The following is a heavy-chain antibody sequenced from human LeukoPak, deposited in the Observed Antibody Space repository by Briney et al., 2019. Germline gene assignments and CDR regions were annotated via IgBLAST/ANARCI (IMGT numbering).Heavy chain of an antibody. V-gene: IGHV3-7*01. D-gene: IGHD6-13*01. CDR1: GFTFSTYW. J-gene: IGHJ4*02. CDR3: AKPIGIAAADYFDY. CDR2: MRRDGNEI. Sequence: GGSLRLSCSASGFTFSTYWMSWVRQAPGKGLEWVANMRRDGNEIYYLDSVRGRFTISRDNSKNTLYLQMNSLRAEDTAVYYCAKPIGIAAADYFDYWGQGTLVTVSS.